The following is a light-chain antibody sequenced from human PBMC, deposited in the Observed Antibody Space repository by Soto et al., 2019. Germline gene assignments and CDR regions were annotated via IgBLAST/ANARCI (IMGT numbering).Light chain of an antibody. J-gene: IGKJ3*01. Sequence: DIQMTQSPTSLSACVGDRVTITCRARQGIRNFVAWYQQKPGKAPKLLIYAASTLQSGVPSRFSGSGSGTDFTLTINSLQPEDVATYSCQNYSSVPVFRRGTKVEIK. V-gene: IGKV1-27*01. CDR2: AAS. CDR3: QNYSSVPV. CDR1: QGIRNF.